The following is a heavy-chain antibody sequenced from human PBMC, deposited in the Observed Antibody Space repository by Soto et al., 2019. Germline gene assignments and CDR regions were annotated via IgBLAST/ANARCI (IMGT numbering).Heavy chain of an antibody. Sequence: GGSLRLSCTASGFTFSYYEMNWVRQAPGKGLEWVSAISDSGRDAYYADSVKGRFTISRDDSKNTVFLQMNSLRAEDTAIYYCARTLPKSGSAPYYYTLGVWGQGTTVTVSS. V-gene: IGHV3-23*01. CDR1: GFTFSYYE. CDR3: ARTLPKSGSAPYYYTLGV. CDR2: ISDSGRDA. J-gene: IGHJ6*02.